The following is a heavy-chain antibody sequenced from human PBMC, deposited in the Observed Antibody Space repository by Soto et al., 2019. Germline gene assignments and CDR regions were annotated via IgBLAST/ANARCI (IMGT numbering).Heavy chain of an antibody. J-gene: IGHJ4*02. CDR3: ARSEQLDFYFDY. CDR2: IYYSGST. D-gene: IGHD6-6*01. CDR1: GGSISSGGYY. Sequence: TLSLTCTVSGGSISSGGYYWSWIRQHPGKGLEWIGYIYYSGSTYYNPSLKSRVTISVDTSKNQFSLKLSSVTAADTAVYYCARSEQLDFYFDYWGQGTLVTVPS. V-gene: IGHV4-31*03.